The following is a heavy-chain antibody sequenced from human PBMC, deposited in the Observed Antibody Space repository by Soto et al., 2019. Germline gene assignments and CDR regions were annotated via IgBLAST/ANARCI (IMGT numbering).Heavy chain of an antibody. CDR1: GFTFSSYG. J-gene: IGHJ4*02. CDR2: IWYDGSNK. Sequence: QVQLVESGGGVVQPGRSLRLSCAASGFTFSSYGMHWVRQAPGKGLEWVAVIWYDGSNKYYADSVKGRFTISRDNSKNTLYLQMNSLRAEDTAVYYCAREYYSNYFYSRDHFDYWGQGTLVTVSS. D-gene: IGHD4-4*01. CDR3: AREYYSNYFYSRDHFDY. V-gene: IGHV3-33*01.